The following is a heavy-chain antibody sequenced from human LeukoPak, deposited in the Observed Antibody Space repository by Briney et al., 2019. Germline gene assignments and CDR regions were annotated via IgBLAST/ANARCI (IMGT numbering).Heavy chain of an antibody. D-gene: IGHD1-14*01. V-gene: IGHV4-34*01. CDR1: GGSFSGYY. CDR2: INHSGST. CDR3: ARFTGHFDY. Sequence: SETLSLTCAVYGGSFSGYYWSWIRQPPGKGLEWIGEINHSGSTNYNPSLKSRVTISVDTSKNQFSLKLSSVTAADTAVYYCARFTGHFDYWGKGTLVTVSS. J-gene: IGHJ4*02.